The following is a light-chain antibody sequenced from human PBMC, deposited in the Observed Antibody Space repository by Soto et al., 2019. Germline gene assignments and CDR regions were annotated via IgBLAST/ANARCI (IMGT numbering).Light chain of an antibody. V-gene: IGKV3-20*01. J-gene: IGKJ5*01. Sequence: EIVLTQSPGTLSLSPGERATLSCRASQSVSSSYLAWYQQKHGQAPRLLIYGASGRATGIPDRFSGSGSGTDFTLTISRMEPEDFSVYYCQQYGSSPPIPFGQGTRLEIK. CDR3: QQYGSSPPIP. CDR1: QSVSSSY. CDR2: GAS.